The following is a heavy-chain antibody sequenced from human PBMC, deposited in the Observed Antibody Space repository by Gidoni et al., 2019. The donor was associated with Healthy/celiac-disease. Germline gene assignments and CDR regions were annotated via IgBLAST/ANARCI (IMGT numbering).Heavy chain of an antibody. J-gene: IGHJ4*02. CDR3: ARGLNTYSSGWYGESISDY. V-gene: IGHV3-48*01. D-gene: IGHD6-19*01. CDR2: ISSSSSTI. CDR1: GFTFSSYS. Sequence: EVQLVESGGGLVQPGGSLRLSCAASGFTFSSYSMNWVRQAPGKGLEWVSYISSSSSTIYYADSVKGRLTISRDNAKNSLYLQMNSLRGEDTAVYYCARGLNTYSSGWYGESISDYWGQGTLVTVSS.